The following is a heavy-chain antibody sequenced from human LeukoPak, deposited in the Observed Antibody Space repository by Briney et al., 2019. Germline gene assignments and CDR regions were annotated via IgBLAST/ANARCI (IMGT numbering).Heavy chain of an antibody. CDR3: ARDGHCSGGSCYPQTHDY. CDR2: ISSSSSYI. J-gene: IGHJ4*02. D-gene: IGHD2-15*01. Sequence: GGSLRLSCAASGFTFSSYSMNWVRQAPGKGLEWVSSISSSSSYIYYADSVKGRFTISRDNAKNSLYLQMNSLRAEDTAVYYCARDGHCSGGSCYPQTHDYWGQGTLVTVSS. CDR1: GFTFSSYS. V-gene: IGHV3-21*01.